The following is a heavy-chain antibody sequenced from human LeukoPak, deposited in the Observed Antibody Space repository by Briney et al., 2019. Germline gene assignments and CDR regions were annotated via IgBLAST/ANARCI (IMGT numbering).Heavy chain of an antibody. CDR2: IYYSGST. J-gene: IGHJ4*02. CDR1: GGSISSYY. D-gene: IGHD6-13*01. V-gene: IGHV4-59*01. CDR3: ARDHGSSWGLDY. Sequence: SETLSLTCTVSGGSISSYYWSWIRQPPGKGLEWIGYIYYSGSTNYNPSLKSRVTISVDTSKNQFSLKLSSVTAADTAVYCCARDHGSSWGLDYWGQGTLVTVSS.